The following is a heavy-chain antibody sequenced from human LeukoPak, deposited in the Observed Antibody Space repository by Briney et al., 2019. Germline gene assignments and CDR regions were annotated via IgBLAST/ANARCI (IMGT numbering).Heavy chain of an antibody. J-gene: IGHJ4*02. Sequence: KPGGSLRLSCAASGFTFSNYNMNWVRQAPGKGLEWVSCISISSNYIYYPDSVKGRFTISRDNAKNSLYLQMNSLRAEDTAVYYCARDGGGGLDYWGQGTPVTVSS. CDR3: ARDGGGGLDY. CDR2: ISISSNYI. V-gene: IGHV3-21*01. D-gene: IGHD2-15*01. CDR1: GFTFSNYN.